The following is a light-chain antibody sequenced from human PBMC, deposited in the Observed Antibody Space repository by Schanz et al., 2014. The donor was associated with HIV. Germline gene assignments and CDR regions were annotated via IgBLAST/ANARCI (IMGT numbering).Light chain of an antibody. J-gene: IGLJ2*01. Sequence: QSALTQPASVSGSPGQLISISCTGTSGDVGSYNSVSRYQQHPGKAPKLMIYDVSNRPSGVSSRFSGSKSGNTASLTISGLQAEDEADYYCSSYTSSSIVVFGGGTKLTVL. CDR3: SSYTSSSIVV. CDR2: DVS. V-gene: IGLV2-14*03. CDR1: SGDVGSYNS.